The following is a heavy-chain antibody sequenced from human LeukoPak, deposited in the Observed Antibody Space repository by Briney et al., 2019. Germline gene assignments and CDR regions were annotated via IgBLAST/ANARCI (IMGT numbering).Heavy chain of an antibody. D-gene: IGHD5-18*01. CDR1: GYSFTSYW. CDR2: IYPGDSDT. V-gene: IGHV5-51*01. Sequence: KPGESLKISCKDSGYSFTSYWIGWVRQMPGKGLEWMGIIYPGDSDTRYSPSFQGQVTISADKSINTAYLQWSSLKASDTAIYYCARRGEAMYPFYYWGQRTLVTVSS. J-gene: IGHJ4*02. CDR3: ARRGEAMYPFYY.